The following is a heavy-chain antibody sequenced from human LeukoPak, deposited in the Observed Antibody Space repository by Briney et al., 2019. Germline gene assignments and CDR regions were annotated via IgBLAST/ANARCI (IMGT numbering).Heavy chain of an antibody. Sequence: PGGSLRLSCATSGFTFNSYGMHWVRQAQGKGLEWVAVMSNDGSNKYYADSVKGRFTISRDNSKSTLFLQMNSLRAEDTAVYYCAKSYYGGNGFFDYWGQGTLVTVSS. D-gene: IGHD4-23*01. J-gene: IGHJ4*02. CDR1: GFTFNSYG. V-gene: IGHV3-30*18. CDR3: AKSYYGGNGFFDY. CDR2: MSNDGSNK.